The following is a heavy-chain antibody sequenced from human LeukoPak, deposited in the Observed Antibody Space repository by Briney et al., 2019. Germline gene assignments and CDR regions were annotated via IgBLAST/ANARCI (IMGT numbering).Heavy chain of an antibody. CDR3: ARVHYYDSSGYYVAPRLDY. V-gene: IGHV4-34*01. CDR1: GGSFSDYY. Sequence: SETLSLTCAVYGGSFSDYYWGWIRQPPGKGLEWIGAIHSIGSTYYNPSLQSRVTISVDTSKNQISLKLNSVTAADTAVYYCARVHYYDSSGYYVAPRLDYWGQGTLVTVSS. J-gene: IGHJ4*02. CDR2: IHSIGST. D-gene: IGHD3-22*01.